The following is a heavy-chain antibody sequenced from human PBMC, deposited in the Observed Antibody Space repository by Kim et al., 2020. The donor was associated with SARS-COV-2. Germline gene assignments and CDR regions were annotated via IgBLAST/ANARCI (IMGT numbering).Heavy chain of an antibody. CDR3: ARCIAVAAPFDY. J-gene: IGHJ4*02. D-gene: IGHD6-19*01. Sequence: NDTPSRKSRVTISVDTSKNQFSLKLSSVTAADTAVYYWARCIAVAAPFDYWGQGTLVTVSS. V-gene: IGHV4-4*09.